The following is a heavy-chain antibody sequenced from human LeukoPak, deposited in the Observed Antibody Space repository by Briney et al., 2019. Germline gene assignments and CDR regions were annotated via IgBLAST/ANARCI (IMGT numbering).Heavy chain of an antibody. CDR3: ARSVGGSIDDSSGYPDY. D-gene: IGHD3-22*01. CDR2: IYSGGST. CDR1: GFTVGSNY. V-gene: IGHV3-66*01. Sequence: GGSLRLSCAASGFTVGSNYMSWVRQAPGKGLEWVSVIYSGGSTYYADSVKGRFTISRDNSKNTLYLQMNSLRAEDTAVYYCARSVGGSIDDSSGYPDYWGQGTLVTVSS. J-gene: IGHJ4*02.